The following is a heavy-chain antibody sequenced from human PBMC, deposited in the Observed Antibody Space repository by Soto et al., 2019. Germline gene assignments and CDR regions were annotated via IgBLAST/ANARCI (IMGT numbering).Heavy chain of an antibody. CDR1: GFTFGDYA. Sequence: SLRLSCTPSGFTFGDYAMGWFRQAPGKGLEWVSFIRAKAYGGATAYAASVRGRFTISRDDSRNIAYLQMDSLITEDTGVYYCSKDLISRVAAFDSWGQGTPVTVSS. D-gene: IGHD6-19*01. V-gene: IGHV3-49*03. CDR3: SKDLISRVAAFDS. CDR2: IRAKAYGGAT. J-gene: IGHJ4*02.